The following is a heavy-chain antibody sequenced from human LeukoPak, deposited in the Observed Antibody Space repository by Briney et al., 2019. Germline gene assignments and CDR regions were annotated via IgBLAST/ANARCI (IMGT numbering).Heavy chain of an antibody. CDR1: GFTFSSCS. CDR2: ISSSSSTI. Sequence: PGGSLRLSCAASGFTFSSCSMNWVRQAPGKGLEWVSYISSSSSTIYYADSVKGRFTISRDNAKNSLYLQMNSLRDEDTAVYYCARGSTYYYDSSGYHFDYWGQGTLVTVSS. V-gene: IGHV3-48*02. D-gene: IGHD3-22*01. J-gene: IGHJ4*02. CDR3: ARGSTYYYDSSGYHFDY.